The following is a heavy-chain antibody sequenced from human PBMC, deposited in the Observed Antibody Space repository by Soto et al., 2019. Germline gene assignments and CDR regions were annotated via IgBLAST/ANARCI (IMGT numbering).Heavy chain of an antibody. J-gene: IGHJ4*02. CDR2: ILNSGVST. V-gene: IGHV3-23*01. D-gene: IGHD4-17*01. CDR3: ANLNSTAVTAC. Sequence: EVQLLESGGDLVQPGGSLRLSCAASGFTFSSYAMSWVRRTPGKGLEWVSTILNSGVSTYYADSVKGRFTISRDNLKNTLYLQMSSLRAEDTAVYYCANLNSTAVTACWGQGTLVTVSS. CDR1: GFTFSSYA.